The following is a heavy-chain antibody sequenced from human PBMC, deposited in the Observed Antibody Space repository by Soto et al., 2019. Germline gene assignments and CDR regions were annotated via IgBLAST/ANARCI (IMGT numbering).Heavy chain of an antibody. V-gene: IGHV3-30-3*01. CDR2: ISYDGSNK. CDR1: GFTFSSYA. Sequence: QVQLVESGGGVVQPGRSLRLSCAASGFTFSSYAMHWVRLAPGKGLEWVAVISYDGSNKYYADSVKGRFTISRDNSKNTLYLQMNSLRAEDTAVYYCARGQGGGNDAEYFQHWGQGTLVTVSS. J-gene: IGHJ1*01. CDR3: ARGQGGGNDAEYFQH. D-gene: IGHD3-16*01.